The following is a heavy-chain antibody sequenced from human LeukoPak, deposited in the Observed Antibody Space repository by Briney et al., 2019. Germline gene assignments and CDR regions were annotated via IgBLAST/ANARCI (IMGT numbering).Heavy chain of an antibody. CDR1: GFIFSDYY. V-gene: IGHV3-11*01. J-gene: IGHJ3*02. D-gene: IGHD3-9*01. CDR2: VTSSDTTI. Sequence: GGSLRLSCAASGFIFSDYYMSWIRQAPGKGLEWISSVTSSDTTIYYTGSVKGRFTSSRDNARNSLYLQMNTLRADDTAVYYWGRGVPSRVDWMFFFDMGGKGT. CDR3: GRGVPSRVDWMFFFDM.